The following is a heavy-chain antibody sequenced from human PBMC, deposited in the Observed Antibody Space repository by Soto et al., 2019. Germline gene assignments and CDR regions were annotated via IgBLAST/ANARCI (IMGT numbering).Heavy chain of an antibody. Sequence: QVQLVQSGPEVKKPGASVKVSCKTSGYTFTSYGISWVRQAPGQGLEWMGWITTDKGKTTYAQKFQGSVTMTTDTPTSTAYMELRSLRSDDTAVYYCAARSPAFDYWGQGTLVTVSS. CDR2: ITTDKGKT. V-gene: IGHV1-18*01. CDR3: AARSPAFDY. J-gene: IGHJ4*02. CDR1: GYTFTSYG.